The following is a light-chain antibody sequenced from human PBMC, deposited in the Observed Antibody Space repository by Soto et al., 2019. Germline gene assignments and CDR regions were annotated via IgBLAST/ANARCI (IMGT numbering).Light chain of an antibody. CDR2: AAS. V-gene: IGKV1-39*01. CDR3: QQSYSTPLCN. J-gene: IGKJ2*04. Sequence: DIQMTQSPSSLSASVGDRVTITCRASQSISSYLNWYQQKPGKAPKLLIYAASSLQSGVPSRFSGSGSGKDFTLTISSLQPEDFANYYCQQSYSTPLCNFGKGTKVDIX. CDR1: QSISSY.